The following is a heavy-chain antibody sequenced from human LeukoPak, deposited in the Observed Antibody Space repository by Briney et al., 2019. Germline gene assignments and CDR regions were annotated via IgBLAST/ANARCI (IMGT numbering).Heavy chain of an antibody. CDR2: IKRDGSLL. CDR3: AREYRGERPRYSGSYYPIYYYYYMDV. J-gene: IGHJ6*03. D-gene: IGHD1-26*01. Sequence: PGGSLRLSCEGSGFTISSSWMNWVRQAPGKGLEWVANIKRDGSLLYYVDSVKGRLTISRDNAKNSMYLQMNSLRAEDTAVYYCAREYRGERPRYSGSYYPIYYYYYMDVWGKGTTVTVSS. V-gene: IGHV3-7*01. CDR1: GFTISSSW.